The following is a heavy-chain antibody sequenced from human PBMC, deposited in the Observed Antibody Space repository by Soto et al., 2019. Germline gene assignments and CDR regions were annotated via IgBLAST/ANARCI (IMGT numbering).Heavy chain of an antibody. CDR3: ASGGPDLFDY. J-gene: IGHJ4*02. CDR2: ISSSGSTI. CDR1: GFTFSSYE. Sequence: GGSLRLSCAASGFTFSSYEMNWVRQAPGKGLEWVSYISSSGSTIYYADSVKGRFTISRDNAKNSLYLQMNSLRAEDTAAYYCASGGPDLFDYWGQGTLVTVSS. D-gene: IGHD2-15*01. V-gene: IGHV3-48*03.